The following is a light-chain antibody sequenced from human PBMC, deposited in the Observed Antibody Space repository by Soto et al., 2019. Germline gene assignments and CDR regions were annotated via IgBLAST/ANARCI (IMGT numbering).Light chain of an antibody. CDR3: QQYDNWPPWT. Sequence: VMTQSPAALSVSPGERATLSCRASQSVSSNLAWYQQKPGQAPRLLIYGASTRATGIPARFSGSGSGAEFTLTISSLQSEDFAVYYCQQYDNWPPWTFGQGTKVEIK. CDR1: QSVSSN. J-gene: IGKJ1*01. V-gene: IGKV3-15*01. CDR2: GAS.